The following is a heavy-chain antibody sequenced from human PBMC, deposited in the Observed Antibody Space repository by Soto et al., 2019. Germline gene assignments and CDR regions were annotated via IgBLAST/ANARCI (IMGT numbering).Heavy chain of an antibody. J-gene: IGHJ4*02. V-gene: IGHV3-23*01. D-gene: IGHD2-15*01. CDR3: ATGHCSGGSCYSAEY. CDR2: ISGSGGST. Sequence: EVQLLESGGGLVQPGGSLRLSCVASGFTFSSSAMSWVRQAPGKGLQWVSAISGSGGSTYYADSVKGRFTISRDNSKNTVYLQMNSLRAEDTAVYYCATGHCSGGSCYSAEYWGQGTLVTVSS. CDR1: GFTFSSSA.